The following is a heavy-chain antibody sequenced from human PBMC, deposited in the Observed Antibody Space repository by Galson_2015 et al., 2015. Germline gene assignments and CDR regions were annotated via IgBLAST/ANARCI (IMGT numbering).Heavy chain of an antibody. J-gene: IGHJ4*02. D-gene: IGHD6-13*01. CDR2: ISSNGGST. CDR3: VKDPPWYSSDY. Sequence: SLRLSCAASGFTFSSYAMHWVRQAPGKGLEYVSAISSNGGSTYYADSVKGRFTISRDNSKNTLYLQMSSLRAEDTAVYYCVKDPPWYSSDYWGQGTLVTVSS. V-gene: IGHV3-64D*06. CDR1: GFTFSSYA.